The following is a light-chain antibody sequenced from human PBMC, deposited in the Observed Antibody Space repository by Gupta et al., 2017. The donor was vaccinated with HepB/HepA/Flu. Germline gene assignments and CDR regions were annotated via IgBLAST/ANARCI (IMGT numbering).Light chain of an antibody. CDR2: WAS. Sequence: DIVMTQSPDSLAVSPVERATSNCKSSQRVLYSSNNNNDLAWYQQKPGQPPKLLIYWASTRESGVPDRFSGSGSGTDFTLTISSLQAEDVAVYYCQQYYDTPRTFGQGTKVEIK. J-gene: IGKJ1*01. V-gene: IGKV4-1*01. CDR1: QRVLYSSNNNND. CDR3: QQYYDTPRT.